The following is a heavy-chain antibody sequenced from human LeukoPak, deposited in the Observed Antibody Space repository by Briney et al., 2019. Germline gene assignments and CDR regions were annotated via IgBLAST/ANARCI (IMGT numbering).Heavy chain of an antibody. CDR2: IYPGDSDT. J-gene: IGHJ5*02. CDR3: ARGEQYYYDSSGSIFDH. CDR1: GYSFTSYW. V-gene: IGHV5-51*01. D-gene: IGHD3-22*01. Sequence: GESLKISCKGSGYSFTSYWIGWVRQMPGKGLEWMGIIYPGDSDTRYSPSFQGQVTISADKSISTAYLQWSSLKASDTAMYYCARGEQYYYDSSGSIFDHWGQGTLVTVSS.